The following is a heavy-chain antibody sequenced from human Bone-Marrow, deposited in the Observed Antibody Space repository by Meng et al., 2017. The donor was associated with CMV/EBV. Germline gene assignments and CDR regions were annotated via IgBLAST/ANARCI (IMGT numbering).Heavy chain of an antibody. Sequence: ASVKVSCKASGYTFTSYDINWVRQATGQGLEWMGWMNPNSGNTGYAQKFQGRVTMTRDTSTSTVYMELSSLRSEDTAVYYCARAVWSGYSRNWFDPWGQGTLVAVSS. J-gene: IGHJ5*02. CDR2: MNPNSGNT. D-gene: IGHD3-3*01. CDR3: ARAVWSGYSRNWFDP. V-gene: IGHV1-8*02. CDR1: GYTFTSYD.